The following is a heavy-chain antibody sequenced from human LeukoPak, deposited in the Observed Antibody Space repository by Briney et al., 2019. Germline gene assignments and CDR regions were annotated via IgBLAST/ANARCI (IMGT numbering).Heavy chain of an antibody. D-gene: IGHD3-3*01. J-gene: IGHJ4*02. Sequence: SDTLSLTCTVSGDSISTYYWRWIRQPPGKGLEWIGYIYFSGTTKYNPFLKSRVTISVDTSKNQFSLRLSSVTAADTALYYCARHGPLYDIWSAQFYFDYWGQGTLVTVSS. CDR1: GDSISTYY. CDR3: ARHGPLYDIWSAQFYFDY. CDR2: IYFSGTT. V-gene: IGHV4-59*08.